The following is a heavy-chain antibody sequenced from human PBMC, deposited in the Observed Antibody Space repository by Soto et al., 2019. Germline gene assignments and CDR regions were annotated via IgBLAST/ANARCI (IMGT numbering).Heavy chain of an antibody. CDR2: IYTGGGT. J-gene: IGHJ6*02. D-gene: IGHD6-19*01. CDR3: ARMGQWRVPGEYYYGMNV. Sequence: EVQLVESGGGLIQPGGSLRLSCAASGLTVSSNYMNWVRQAPGKGLEWVSLIYTGGGTYYADSVKGRFTVSRDNSKNTLYLQMNSLRAEDTAVYYCARMGQWRVPGEYYYGMNVWGQGTSLTVSS. CDR1: GLTVSSNY. V-gene: IGHV3-53*01.